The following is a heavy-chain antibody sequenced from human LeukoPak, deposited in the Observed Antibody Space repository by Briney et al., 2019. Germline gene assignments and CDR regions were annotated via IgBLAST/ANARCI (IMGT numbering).Heavy chain of an antibody. J-gene: IGHJ4*02. CDR1: GFTFNSYA. CDR3: AKSLFLGYCRSTSCYISSDY. CDR2: ISSSGGSA. Sequence: GGSLRLSCAASGFTFNSYAMSWVRQAPGKGLEWVSLISSSGGSAYYADSVKGRFTISRDNSKNTLYLQMNSLRAEDTAVYYCAKSLFLGYCRSTSCYISSDYWGQGTLVTVSS. V-gene: IGHV3-23*01. D-gene: IGHD2-2*02.